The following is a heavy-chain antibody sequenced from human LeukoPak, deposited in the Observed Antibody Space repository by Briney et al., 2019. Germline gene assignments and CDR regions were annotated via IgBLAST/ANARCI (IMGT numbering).Heavy chain of an antibody. Sequence: PGGSLRLSCAASGFTFTDYSMTWVRQAPGKGLEWVSSISTVSTCTFYSDSVKGRFTISRDNCKNTLYLQMSSLSAEDTAVYYCARDGSGFYYYYYMDVWGRGTAVTVSS. V-gene: IGHV3-21*01. CDR2: ISTVSTCT. D-gene: IGHD6-25*01. CDR1: GFTFTDYS. CDR3: ARDGSGFYYYYYMDV. J-gene: IGHJ6*03.